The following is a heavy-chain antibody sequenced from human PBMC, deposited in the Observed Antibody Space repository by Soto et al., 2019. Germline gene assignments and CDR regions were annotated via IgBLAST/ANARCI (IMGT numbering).Heavy chain of an antibody. D-gene: IGHD6-13*01. J-gene: IGHJ6*02. Sequence: QVQLVESGGGVVQPGRSLRLSCAASGFTFSSYAMHWVRQAPGKGLEWVAVISYDGSNKYYADSVKGRFTISRDNSKNTLYLQMNSLRAEDTAVYYCARDWYSSSWFYGMDVWGQGTTVTVSS. CDR3: ARDWYSSSWFYGMDV. V-gene: IGHV3-30-3*01. CDR2: ISYDGSNK. CDR1: GFTFSSYA.